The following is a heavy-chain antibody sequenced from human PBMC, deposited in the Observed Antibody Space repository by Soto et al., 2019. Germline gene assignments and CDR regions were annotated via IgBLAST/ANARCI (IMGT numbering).Heavy chain of an antibody. V-gene: IGHV1-69*13. CDR2: IIPIFGTA. J-gene: IGHJ6*02. D-gene: IGHD5-18*01. CDR1: GGTFSSYA. Sequence: GASVKVSCKASGGTFSSYAISWVRQAPGQGLEWMGGIIPIFGTANYAQKFQGRVTITADESTSTAYMELSSLRSEDTAVYYCARDRRGYSYGSRYYGMDVWGQGTTVTVSS. CDR3: ARDRRGYSYGSRYYGMDV.